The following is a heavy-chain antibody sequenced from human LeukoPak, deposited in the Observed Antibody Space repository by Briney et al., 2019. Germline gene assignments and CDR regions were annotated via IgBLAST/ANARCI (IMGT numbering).Heavy chain of an antibody. Sequence: PGGSLRLSCAASGFTVSSNYMSWVRQAPGKGLEWVSVIYSGGSTYYADSVKGRFTISRDNSKNTLYLQMNSLRAEDTAVYYCARDRNFPAYYFDYWGQGALVTVSS. CDR2: IYSGGST. V-gene: IGHV3-53*01. CDR3: ARDRNFPAYYFDY. D-gene: IGHD1-14*01. J-gene: IGHJ4*02. CDR1: GFTVSSNY.